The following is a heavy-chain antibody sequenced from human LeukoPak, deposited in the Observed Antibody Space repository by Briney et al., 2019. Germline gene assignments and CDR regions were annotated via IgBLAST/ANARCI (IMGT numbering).Heavy chain of an antibody. CDR2: ISGSGGGT. CDR1: GFTFSSYA. J-gene: IGHJ5*02. CDR3: AKGYYGSGSLNWFDP. D-gene: IGHD3-10*01. Sequence: GGSLRLSCAASGFTFSSYAMSWVRQAPGKGLEWVSAISGSGGGTYYADSVKGRFTISRDNSKNTLYLQMNSLRAEDTAVYYCAKGYYGSGSLNWFDPWGQGTLVTVSS. V-gene: IGHV3-23*01.